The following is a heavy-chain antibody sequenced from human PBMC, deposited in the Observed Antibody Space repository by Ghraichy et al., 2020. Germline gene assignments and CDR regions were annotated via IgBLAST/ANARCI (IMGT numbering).Heavy chain of an antibody. D-gene: IGHD3-10*01. CDR3: AKDIYVRFNLIEWFGGMDV. CDR1: GLTFEDYA. J-gene: IGHJ6*02. Sequence: GGSLRLSCAASGLTFEDYAMHWVRQAPGKGLEWVSGFSWNSGSIGYADSVKGRFTISRDNAKNSLYLQMNSLRAEDTALYYCAKDIYVRFNLIEWFGGMDVWGQGTTVTVSS. CDR2: FSWNSGSI. V-gene: IGHV3-9*01.